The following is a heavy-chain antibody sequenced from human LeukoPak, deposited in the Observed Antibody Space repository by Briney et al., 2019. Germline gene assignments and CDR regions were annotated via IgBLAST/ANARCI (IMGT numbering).Heavy chain of an antibody. CDR3: ARVDSSGYYIDY. J-gene: IGHJ4*02. V-gene: IGHV4-59*01. Sequence: SETLSLTCTVSGGSISSYYWSWIRQPPGKGLEWIGYIYYSGSTNYNPSLKSRVTISVDTSKNQFSLELSSVTAADTAVYYCARVDSSGYYIDYWGQGTLVTVSS. CDR1: GGSISSYY. D-gene: IGHD3-22*01. CDR2: IYYSGST.